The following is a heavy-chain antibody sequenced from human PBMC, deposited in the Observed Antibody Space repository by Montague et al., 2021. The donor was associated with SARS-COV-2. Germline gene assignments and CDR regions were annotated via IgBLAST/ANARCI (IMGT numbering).Heavy chain of an antibody. CDR1: GGSISSSSYF. CDR2: IYFSGGT. D-gene: IGHD5-12*01. V-gene: IGHV4-39*07. CDR3: ARDVGKGFSGYETEGGFDY. J-gene: IGHJ4*02. Sequence: SETLSLTCTVSGGSISSSSYFWGWIRQPPGKGLEWIGSIYFSGGTXYXXXXKXRVTISVDTSKNHFSLKLTSVTAADTAVYYCARDVGKGFSGYETEGGFDYWGQGTPVTVSS.